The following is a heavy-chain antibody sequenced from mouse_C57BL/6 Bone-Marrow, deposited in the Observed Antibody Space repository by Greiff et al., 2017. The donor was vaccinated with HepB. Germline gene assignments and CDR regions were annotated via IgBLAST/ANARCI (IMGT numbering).Heavy chain of an antibody. V-gene: IGHV5-17*01. CDR2: ISSGSSTI. Sequence: EVMLVESGGGLVKPGGSLKLSCAASGFTFSDYGMHWVRQSPEKGLEWVAYISSGSSTIYYADTVKGRFTIARDNAKNTLFLQMTSLRSEDTAMYYCARGPCSGYGDGRGKGATLTVAS. CDR3: ARGPCSGYGDG. CDR1: GFTFSDYG. J-gene: IGHJ2*01. D-gene: IGHD3-2*02.